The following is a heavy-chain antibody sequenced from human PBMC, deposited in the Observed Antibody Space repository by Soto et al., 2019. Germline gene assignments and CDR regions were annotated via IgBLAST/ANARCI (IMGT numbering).Heavy chain of an antibody. Sequence: PGGALRLSCAASGFTFSSYWMHWVRQAPGKGLVWVSLISSDGKNRNYADSVKGRFTISRDNAKNTLYLQMSSLRAEDTAVYYCARGGCAGGSCPVRFEYWGQGALVTVS. CDR1: GFTFSSYW. J-gene: IGHJ4*02. D-gene: IGHD2-15*01. V-gene: IGHV3-74*01. CDR3: ARGGCAGGSCPVRFEY. CDR2: ISSDGKNR.